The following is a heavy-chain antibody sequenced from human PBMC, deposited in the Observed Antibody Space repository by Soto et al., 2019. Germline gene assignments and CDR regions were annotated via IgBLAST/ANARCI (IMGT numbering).Heavy chain of an antibody. D-gene: IGHD1-26*01. Sequence: QVPLQESGPGLVKPSETLSLSCTVSGGSISNYYWSWFRQTPGKGLEWIGYVHDSWGSNYNPSLKSRVAISLDTSKSQFSLKLTAVAATDSAVYYCARQGCGALHGHVDVWGQGTKVTVSS. CDR2: VHDSWGS. J-gene: IGHJ6*02. V-gene: IGHV4-59*08. CDR3: ARQGCGALHGHVDV. CDR1: GGSISNYY.